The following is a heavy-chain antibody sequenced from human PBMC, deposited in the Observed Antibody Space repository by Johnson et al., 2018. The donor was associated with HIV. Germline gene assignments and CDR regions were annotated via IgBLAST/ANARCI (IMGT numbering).Heavy chain of an antibody. CDR3: AKDRNYDILGI. Sequence: QLVESGGGVAQPGGSLRLSCVASGFTFSSYGMHWVRQAPGKGLAWVAFIRNDGSKKYYADSVKGRFTISRDNAKNTQYLQMNSLRAEDTAVYYCAKDRNYDILGIWGQGTMVTVSS. CDR1: GFTFSSYG. J-gene: IGHJ3*02. V-gene: IGHV3-30*02. CDR2: IRNDGSKK. D-gene: IGHD3-9*01.